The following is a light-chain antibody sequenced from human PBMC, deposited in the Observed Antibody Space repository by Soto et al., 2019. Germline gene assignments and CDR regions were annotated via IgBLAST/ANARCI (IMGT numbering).Light chain of an antibody. J-gene: IGKJ1*01. CDR3: QQYGNSPRT. CDR2: DAS. Sequence: EIVLTQSPGTLSLCPGERATLSCRASQNVSSNYLAWYQHRPGQAPRLLIYDASSRATGIPDRFSGSGSGTDFTLTISRLEPEDFAVYYCQQYGNSPRTFGQGTKVEIK. CDR1: QNVSSNY. V-gene: IGKV3-20*01.